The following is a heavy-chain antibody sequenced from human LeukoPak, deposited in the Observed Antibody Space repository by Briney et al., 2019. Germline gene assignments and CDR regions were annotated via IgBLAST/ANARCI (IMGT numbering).Heavy chain of an antibody. J-gene: IGHJ4*02. V-gene: IGHV3-43*01. CDR2: ISWEGETA. CDR3: AKDLELDKYYFDS. D-gene: IGHD3-10*01. Sequence: GGSLRLSCVGSGFTSEGYTMHWVRQTPKRGLEWVSLISWEGETAYYAESVKGRFTISRDNSKNSLYLQMNSLRAEDTALYYCAKDLELDKYYFDSWGQGTLVTVSS. CDR1: GFTSEGYT.